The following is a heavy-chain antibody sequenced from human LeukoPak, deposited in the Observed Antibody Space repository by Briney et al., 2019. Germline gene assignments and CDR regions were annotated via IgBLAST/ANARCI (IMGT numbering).Heavy chain of an antibody. V-gene: IGHV3-53*05. CDR3: ASHLQHSRISSPLFDS. CDR2: IYIGGST. CDR1: GFTVSSNY. J-gene: IGHJ5*01. Sequence: GGSLRLSCAASGFTVSSNYMSWVRQAPGKGLEWVSVIYIGGSTYYADSLKGRFTISTDNSKNTLYLQMNSLRAEDTAVYYCASHLQHSRISSPLFDSWGKGTLVTVS. D-gene: IGHD6-13*01.